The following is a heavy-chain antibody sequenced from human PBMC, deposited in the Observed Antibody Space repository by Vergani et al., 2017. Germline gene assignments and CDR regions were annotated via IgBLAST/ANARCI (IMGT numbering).Heavy chain of an antibody. CDR1: GFSFRGHG. CDR2: ISFDGTNE. Sequence: QVHLVESGGGVVQPGRSLTLSCVASGFSFRGHGMHWVRQAPGKGLEWVVGISFDGTNEYYPDLVKGRFTISRDNSKNTLYLQMNSLRAEDTAVYYCAKDRRYCSSTSCSYYYYYMDVWGKGTTVTVSS. V-gene: IGHV3-30*18. D-gene: IGHD2-2*01. J-gene: IGHJ6*03. CDR3: AKDRRYCSSTSCSYYYYYMDV.